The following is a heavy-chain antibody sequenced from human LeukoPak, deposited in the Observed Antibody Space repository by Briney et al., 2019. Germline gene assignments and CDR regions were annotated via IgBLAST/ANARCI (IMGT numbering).Heavy chain of an antibody. CDR3: TTDQRFPKPAAEVKDTSNYYYMDV. Sequence: GGSLSLSCAASGFTFSNAWMSWVRQAPGKGLEWVGRIKSKTDGGTTDYAAPVKGRFTISRDDSKNTLYLQMNSLKTEGTAVYYCTTDQRFPKPAAEVKDTSNYYYMDVWGKGTTVTVSS. J-gene: IGHJ6*03. CDR2: IKSKTDGGTT. V-gene: IGHV3-15*01. D-gene: IGHD6-25*01. CDR1: GFTFSNAW.